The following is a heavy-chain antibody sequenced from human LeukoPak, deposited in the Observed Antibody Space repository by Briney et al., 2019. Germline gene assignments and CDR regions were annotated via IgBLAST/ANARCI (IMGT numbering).Heavy chain of an antibody. V-gene: IGHV1-69*13. D-gene: IGHD2-8*01. J-gene: IGHJ4*02. CDR1: GGTFSSYA. CDR3: ARAHRDCTNGVCSDIDY. Sequence: SVKVSCKASGGTFSSYAISWVRQAPGQGLEWMGGIIPIFGTANYAQKFQGRVTITADESTSTAYMELSSLRSEDTAVCYCARAHRDCTNGVCSDIDYWGQGTLVTVSS. CDR2: IIPIFGTA.